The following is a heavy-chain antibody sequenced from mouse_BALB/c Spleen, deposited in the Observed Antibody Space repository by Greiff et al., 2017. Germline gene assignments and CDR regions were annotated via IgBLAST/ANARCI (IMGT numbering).Heavy chain of an antibody. J-gene: IGHJ2*01. Sequence: DVKLVESGGGLVQPGGSLKLSCAASGFTFSSYGMSWVRQTPDKRLELVATINSNGGSTYYPDSVKGRFTISRDNAKNTLYLQMSSLKSEDTAMYYCARDYDYQRYFDYWGQGTTLTVSS. CDR3: ARDYDYQRYFDY. D-gene: IGHD2-4*01. V-gene: IGHV5-6-3*01. CDR1: GFTFSSYG. CDR2: INSNGGST.